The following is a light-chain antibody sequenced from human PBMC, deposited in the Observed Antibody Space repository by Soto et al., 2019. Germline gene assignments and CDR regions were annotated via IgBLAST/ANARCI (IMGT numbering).Light chain of an antibody. V-gene: IGKV1-5*03. CDR3: QQYDTYWYT. CDR2: KAS. Sequence: DIPMTQSPSTLPASVGDRVTITCRASQSISSWLAWYQQKPGKAPKLLIYKASSLESGVPSRFSGSGSGTEFSLTISSLQPEDFATYYCQQYDTYWYTFGRGTTLEI. J-gene: IGKJ2*01. CDR1: QSISSW.